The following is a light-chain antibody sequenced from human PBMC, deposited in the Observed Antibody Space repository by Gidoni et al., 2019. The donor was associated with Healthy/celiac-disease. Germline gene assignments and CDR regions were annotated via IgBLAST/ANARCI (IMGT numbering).Light chain of an antibody. CDR3: QQYNSYSPWT. V-gene: IGKV1-5*03. Sequence: DIQMTQSPSNLSASVGDRVTITCRASQRISSWLAWYQQKPGKAPKLLIYKASSLESGVPSRFIGSGSVTEFTLTISSLQPDDFATYYCQQYNSYSPWTFGQGTKVEIK. CDR2: KAS. J-gene: IGKJ1*01. CDR1: QRISSW.